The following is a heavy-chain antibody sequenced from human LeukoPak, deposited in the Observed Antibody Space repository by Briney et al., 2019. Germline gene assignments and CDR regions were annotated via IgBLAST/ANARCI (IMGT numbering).Heavy chain of an antibody. V-gene: IGHV3-7*01. CDR2: INQGGSDK. J-gene: IGHJ5*02. Sequence: GGSLRLSCAASGFTFSDYWMSWVRQAPGKGLEWLANINQGGSDKNYPASVRGRFTLSRDNAANSLYLQMNNLRAEDTAVYYCARDLSDKQGFDPWGQGTLVTVSS. CDR3: ARDLSDKQGFDP. D-gene: IGHD2/OR15-2a*01. CDR1: GFTFSDYW.